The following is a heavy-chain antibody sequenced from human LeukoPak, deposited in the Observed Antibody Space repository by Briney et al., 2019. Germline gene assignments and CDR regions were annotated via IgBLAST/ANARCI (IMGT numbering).Heavy chain of an antibody. D-gene: IGHD3-3*01. CDR1: GYTFTSYY. CDR3: ASLYYDFWSGYSGPAFDI. Sequence: ASVKVSCKASGYTFTSYYMHWVRQAPGQGREWMGIINPSGGRTSYAQKFQGRVTMTRDTSTSTVYMELSSLRSEDTAVYYCASLYYDFWSGYSGPAFDIWGQGTMVTVSS. J-gene: IGHJ3*02. CDR2: INPSGGRT. V-gene: IGHV1-46*01.